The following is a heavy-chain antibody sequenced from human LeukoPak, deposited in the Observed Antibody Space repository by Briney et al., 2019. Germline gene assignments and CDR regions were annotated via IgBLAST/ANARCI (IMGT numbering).Heavy chain of an antibody. Sequence: GASVNVSCKASGYTFTGYYMHWVRQAPGLGLEWMGWINPNSGGTNYAQRFQGRVTMTRDTSISTAYMELSRLRSDDTAVYYCATPTVGTSRVDGFDIWGQGTMVSVSP. D-gene: IGHD4-23*01. CDR1: GYTFTGYY. CDR3: ATPTVGTSRVDGFDI. J-gene: IGHJ3*02. CDR2: INPNSGGT. V-gene: IGHV1-2*02.